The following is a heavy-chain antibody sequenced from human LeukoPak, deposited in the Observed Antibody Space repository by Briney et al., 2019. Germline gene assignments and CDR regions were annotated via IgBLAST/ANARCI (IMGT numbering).Heavy chain of an antibody. CDR2: LSGSGSDI. D-gene: IGHD2/OR15-2a*01. J-gene: IGHJ6*02. CDR3: TTDLFSSMGIVLPYYYYGMDV. V-gene: IGHV3-23*01. Sequence: GGSLRLSCAASGFTFSSYAMNWVRQAPGKGLEWVSALSGSGSDIHYADSVKGRFTITRDNSKNTLYLQMNSLKTEDTAVYYCTTDLFSSMGIVLPYYYYGMDVWGQGTTVTVSS. CDR1: GFTFSSYA.